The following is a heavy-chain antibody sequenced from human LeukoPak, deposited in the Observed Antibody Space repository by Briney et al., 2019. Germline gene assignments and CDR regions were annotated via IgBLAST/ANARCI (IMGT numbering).Heavy chain of an antibody. Sequence: GGSLRLSCAASGFTFSSYSMNWVRQAPGKGLEWVSYISSSSSTIYYADSVKGRFTISRDNAKNSLYLQMNSLRAEDTAVYYCARDVFGLLTGWDYWGQGTLVTVSS. D-gene: IGHD3-9*01. CDR3: ARDVFGLLTGWDY. CDR1: GFTFSSYS. J-gene: IGHJ4*02. CDR2: ISSSSSTI. V-gene: IGHV3-48*01.